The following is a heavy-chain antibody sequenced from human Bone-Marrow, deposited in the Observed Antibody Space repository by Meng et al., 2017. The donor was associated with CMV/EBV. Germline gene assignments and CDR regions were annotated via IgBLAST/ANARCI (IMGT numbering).Heavy chain of an antibody. J-gene: IGHJ6*02. CDR1: FSGYY. CDR3: ARANCIVGATWYYYYYGMDV. V-gene: IGHV4-34*01. CDR2: INHSGST. Sequence: FSGYYWSWIRQPPGKGLEWIGEINHSGSTNYNPSLKSRVTISVDTSKNQFSLKLSSVTAADTAVYYCARANCIVGATWYYYYYGMDVWGQGTTVTVSS. D-gene: IGHD1-26*01.